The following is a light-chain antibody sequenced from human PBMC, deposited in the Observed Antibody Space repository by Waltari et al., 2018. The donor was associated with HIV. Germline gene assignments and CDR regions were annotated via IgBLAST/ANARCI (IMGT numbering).Light chain of an antibody. J-gene: IGLJ2*01. Sequence: SYVLTQPPSVSVAPGQTARITCGGNNIGSKTVHWYQQRPGQAPVLVVFDDRDRPSGIPERFSGSSSGNTATLTISRVEAGHEADYYCQVWDSSANGVFGGGTKLTAL. CDR1: NIGSKT. CDR3: QVWDSSANGV. V-gene: IGLV3-21*02. CDR2: DDR.